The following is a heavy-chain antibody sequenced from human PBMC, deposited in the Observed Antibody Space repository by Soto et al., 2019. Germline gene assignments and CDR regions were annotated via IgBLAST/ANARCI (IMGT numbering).Heavy chain of an antibody. V-gene: IGHV4-59*01. CDR1: GGSISSYY. CDR2: IYYSGTT. J-gene: IGHJ5*02. Sequence: QVQLQESGPGLVKPSETLSLTCTVSGGSISSYYWSWIRQPPGKGLEWIGYIYYSGTTNYNPSLKGRVTISVDTSKNQFSLKLSSVTAADTAVYYCAREEATLNWFDPWGQGTLVTVSS. CDR3: AREEATLNWFDP.